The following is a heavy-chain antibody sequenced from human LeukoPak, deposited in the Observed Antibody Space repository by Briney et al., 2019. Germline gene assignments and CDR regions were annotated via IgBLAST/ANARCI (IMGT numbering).Heavy chain of an antibody. D-gene: IGHD2-8*02. V-gene: IGHV3-20*04. CDR3: ARDFKYCTGGVCYFTAVADY. CDR2: INWDASST. CDR1: GFMFPDYG. Sequence: PGGSLRLSCAASGFMFPDYGMNWVRQVPGKGLEWVSGINWDASSTNHADSEKGRFTISRDNAKNSLYLQMNTLRAEDTALYYCARDFKYCTGGVCYFTAVADYWGQGTLVTVSS. J-gene: IGHJ4*02.